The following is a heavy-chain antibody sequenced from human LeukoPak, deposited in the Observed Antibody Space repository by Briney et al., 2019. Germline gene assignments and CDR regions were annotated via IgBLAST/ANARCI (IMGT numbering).Heavy chain of an antibody. CDR1: GGSFSTYY. CDR2: INHSGST. J-gene: IGHJ4*02. CDR3: ERLAPPNPY. Sequence: SETLSLTCAVYGGSFSTYYWSWLRQPPGKGLEWIGEINHSGSTNYNSPLKSRVTISVDTSKNQFSLKLTSVTAADTAVYYCERLAPPNPYWGQGTLVTVSS. V-gene: IGHV4-34*01.